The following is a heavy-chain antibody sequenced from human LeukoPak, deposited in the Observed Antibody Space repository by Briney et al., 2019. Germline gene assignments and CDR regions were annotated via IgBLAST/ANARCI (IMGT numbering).Heavy chain of an antibody. Sequence: SVKVSCKASGGTFSSYAISWVRQAPGQGLEWMGGIIPIFGTANYAQKFQGRVTVTADESTSTAYMELSSLRSEDTAVYYCAREAVAGLGRVDYWGQGTLVTVSS. V-gene: IGHV1-69*13. CDR1: GGTFSSYA. CDR2: IIPIFGTA. D-gene: IGHD6-19*01. J-gene: IGHJ4*02. CDR3: AREAVAGLGRVDY.